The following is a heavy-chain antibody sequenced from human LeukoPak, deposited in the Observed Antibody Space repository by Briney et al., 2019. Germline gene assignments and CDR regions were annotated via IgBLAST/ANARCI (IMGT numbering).Heavy chain of an antibody. D-gene: IGHD6-19*01. CDR2: IYYSGST. CDR1: GGSIRNYY. J-gene: IGHJ4*02. V-gene: IGHV4-59*01. Sequence: SETLSLTCTVSGGSIRNYYWSWIRQPPGKGLEWIGYIYYSGSTNYNPSLKSRVTISVDTSKNQFSLKLSSVTAADTAVYYCARAPSSGWYLHYFDYWGQGTLVTVSS. CDR3: ARAPSSGWYLHYFDY.